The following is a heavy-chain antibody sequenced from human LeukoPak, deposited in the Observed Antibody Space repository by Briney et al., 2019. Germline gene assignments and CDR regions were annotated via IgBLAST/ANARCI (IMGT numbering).Heavy chain of an antibody. D-gene: IGHD2-15*01. Sequence: GGSLTLSCAASGFTFSGSAVHWVRQSSGKGLEWIGHIDKKDNLYATAYAESVKGRSTISRDDSKDTAFLHMDSLKTEDTALYYCTRDRGTYNWFDPWGQGTLVTVSS. J-gene: IGHJ5*02. CDR2: IDKKDNLYAT. CDR3: TRDRGTYNWFDP. V-gene: IGHV3-73*01. CDR1: GFTFSGSA.